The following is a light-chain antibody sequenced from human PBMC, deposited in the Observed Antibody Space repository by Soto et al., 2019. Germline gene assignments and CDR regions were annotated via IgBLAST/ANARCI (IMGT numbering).Light chain of an antibody. V-gene: IGKV1-5*03. J-gene: IGKJ1*01. CDR2: GTS. CDR1: QSIGSW. Sequence: DIQMTQSPSTLSAAVGDEVTITCRASQSIGSWLAWYQQKPGKAPKLLMYGTSRLESGVPSRFSGSGSGTEHTLTISILQPDDFATYYCQQYNSYLPTFGQGTKVEIK. CDR3: QQYNSYLPT.